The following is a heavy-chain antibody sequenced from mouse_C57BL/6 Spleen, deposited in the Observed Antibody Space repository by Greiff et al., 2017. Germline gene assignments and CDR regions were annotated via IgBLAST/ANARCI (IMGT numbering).Heavy chain of an antibody. Sequence: QVQLQQPGAELVKPGASVKMSCKASGYTFTSYDINWVKQRPGQGLEWIGWIYPRDGSTKYNEKFKGKATLTVDTSSSTAYLELHSLTSEDSAVYFCARTSDGYYPYYFDYWGQGTTLTVSS. CDR2: IYPRDGST. D-gene: IGHD2-3*01. CDR3: ARTSDGYYPYYFDY. CDR1: GYTFTSYD. J-gene: IGHJ2*01. V-gene: IGHV1-85*01.